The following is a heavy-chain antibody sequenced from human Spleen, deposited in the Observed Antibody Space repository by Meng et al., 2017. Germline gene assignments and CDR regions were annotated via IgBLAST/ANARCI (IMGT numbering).Heavy chain of an antibody. CDR3: ARVITMVRGRFDY. CDR2: INHSGST. V-gene: IGHV4-34*01. J-gene: IGHJ4*02. Sequence: QAHVRQWGAGLLKPPETLSLTCAVYGGSFSGYYWSWIRQPPGKGLEWIGEINHSGSTNYNPSLKSRVTISVDTSKNQFSLKLSSVTAADTAVYYCARVITMVRGRFDYWGQGTLVTVSS. CDR1: GGSFSGYY. D-gene: IGHD3-10*01.